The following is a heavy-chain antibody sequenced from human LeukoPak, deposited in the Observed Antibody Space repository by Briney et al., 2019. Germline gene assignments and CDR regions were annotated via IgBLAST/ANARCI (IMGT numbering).Heavy chain of an antibody. V-gene: IGHV4-4*07. CDR1: GGSIISYY. J-gene: IGHJ6*03. CDR2: IYTSGST. D-gene: IGHD1-1*01. CDR3: GRGRYNWNDGYYYSIDV. Sequence: SETLSLTCTVSGGSIISYYWSWIRQPAAKGLEWIGRIYTSGSTNYNPSLTSRVTISVDTSKNQFSLKLISVTAADTAVYYCGRGRYNWNDGYYYSIDVWGKGRTVT.